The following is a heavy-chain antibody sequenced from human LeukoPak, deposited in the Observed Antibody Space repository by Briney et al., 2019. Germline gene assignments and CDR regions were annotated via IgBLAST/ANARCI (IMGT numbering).Heavy chain of an antibody. D-gene: IGHD3-16*01. Sequence: PSETLSLACTVSGGSISSGGYYRSWIRQHPGKGLEWIGYIYYSGSTYYNPSLKSRVTISVDTSKNQFSLKLSSVTAADTAVYYCARERENGNWFDPWGQGTLVTVSS. CDR2: IYYSGST. J-gene: IGHJ5*02. CDR1: GGSISSGGYY. V-gene: IGHV4-31*03. CDR3: ARERENGNWFDP.